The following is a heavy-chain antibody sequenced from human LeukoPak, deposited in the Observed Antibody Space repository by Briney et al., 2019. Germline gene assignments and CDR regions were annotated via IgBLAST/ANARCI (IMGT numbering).Heavy chain of an antibody. CDR3: ARVAGQVFWGGYYFPTPWFDP. Sequence: SETLSLTCTVSGGSISSSSYYWGWIRQPPGKGLEWIGSIYYSGSTYYNPSLKSRVTISVDTSKNQFSLKLSSVTAADTAVYYCARVAGQVFWGGYYFPTPWFDPWGQGTLVTVSS. CDR2: IYYSGST. CDR1: GGSISSSSYY. J-gene: IGHJ5*02. D-gene: IGHD3-3*01. V-gene: IGHV4-39*07.